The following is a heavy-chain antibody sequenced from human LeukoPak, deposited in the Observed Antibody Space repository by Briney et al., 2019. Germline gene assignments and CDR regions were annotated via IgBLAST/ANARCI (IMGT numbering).Heavy chain of an antibody. V-gene: IGHV1-46*01. Sequence: GASLKSSCEASGYTFTSYYMHWVRQTPGQGLECMGIINPSGFSTSYAQKFQSRVTRIRDTSTSTVYMWRSSLRSEDPAVYYCARDRAIFGVVTHNYFDYWGQGTLVTVSS. CDR2: INPSGFST. J-gene: IGHJ4*02. CDR3: ARDRAIFGVVTHNYFDY. D-gene: IGHD3-3*01. CDR1: GYTFTSYY.